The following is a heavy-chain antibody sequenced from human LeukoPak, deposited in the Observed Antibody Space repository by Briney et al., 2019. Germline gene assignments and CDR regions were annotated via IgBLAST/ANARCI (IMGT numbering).Heavy chain of an antibody. Sequence: ASVKVSCKASGYTFTSYGINWVRQATGQGLEWMGWMNPKSGNTGYAQKFQGRLTMTRDTSIRTAYMELRSLKSEDTAVYYCARRLDTIEFDPWGQGTLVTVSS. V-gene: IGHV1-8*02. CDR1: GYTFTSYG. J-gene: IGHJ5*02. CDR3: ARRLDTIEFDP. CDR2: MNPKSGNT. D-gene: IGHD5-12*01.